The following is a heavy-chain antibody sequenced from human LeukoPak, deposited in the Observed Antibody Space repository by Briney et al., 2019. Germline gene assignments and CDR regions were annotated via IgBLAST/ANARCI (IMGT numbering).Heavy chain of an antibody. Sequence: KSGGSLRLSCAASGFTFSSYSMNWVRQAPGKGLEWVSSISRTGSYIYYADLVKGRFTISRDNAKNSLYLQMNSLRAEDTAVYYCAELGITMIGGVWGKGTTVTISS. V-gene: IGHV3-21*01. D-gene: IGHD3-10*02. CDR2: ISRTGSYI. CDR1: GFTFSSYS. J-gene: IGHJ6*04. CDR3: AELGITMIGGV.